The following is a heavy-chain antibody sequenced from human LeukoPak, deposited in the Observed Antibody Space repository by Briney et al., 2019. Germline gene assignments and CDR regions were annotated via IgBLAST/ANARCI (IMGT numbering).Heavy chain of an antibody. CDR3: ARDSYGSGTSAFDI. V-gene: IGHV4-39*07. CDR2: IYYSGST. J-gene: IGHJ3*02. Sequence: PSETLSLTCTVSGGSIISSTYYWGWIRQPPGKGLEWIGSIYYSGSTYYNPSLKSRVTISVDTSKNQFSLKLSSVTAADTAVYYCARDSYGSGTSAFDIWGQGTMVTVSS. CDR1: GGSIISSTYY. D-gene: IGHD3-10*01.